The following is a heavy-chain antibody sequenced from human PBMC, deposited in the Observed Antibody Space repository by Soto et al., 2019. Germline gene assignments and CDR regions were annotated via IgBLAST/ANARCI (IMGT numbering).Heavy chain of an antibody. J-gene: IGHJ4*02. V-gene: IGHV5-10-1*01. CDR3: AKQVKYDTLTGYFPFAV. Sequence: GESLKISCNGSGYTFTNYWINWVRQMPGKGLEWMGMIDPSDSYTNYSPSFQGHVTISADKSISTASLQWSSLKASDTAIYYCAKQVKYDTLTGYFPFAVWGQGTLVT. CDR2: IDPSDSYT. CDR1: GYTFTNYW. D-gene: IGHD3-9*01.